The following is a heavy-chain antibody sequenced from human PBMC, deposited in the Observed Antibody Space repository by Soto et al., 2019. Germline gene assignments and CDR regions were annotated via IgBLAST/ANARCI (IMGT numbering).Heavy chain of an antibody. V-gene: IGHV1-69*01. D-gene: IGHD3-10*01. CDR2: IVPFFGKA. J-gene: IGHJ5*02. CDR3: ARARFGELLNRAFDA. CDR1: GGTFSSYA. Sequence: QMQLVQSGAEVRKPGSSVKVSCKASGGTFSSYAISWVRQAPGQWLERMGGIVPFFGKANSAKNFQGRVTFTADESTSTAYMELSSLRSGDTAVYFCARARFGELLNRAFDAWGEGTLVTVSS.